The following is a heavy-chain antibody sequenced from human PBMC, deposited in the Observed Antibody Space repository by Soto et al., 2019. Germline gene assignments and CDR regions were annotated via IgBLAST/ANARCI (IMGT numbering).Heavy chain of an antibody. J-gene: IGHJ4*01. CDR3: ARGVRFLELFNENYFDL. CDR1: GGSISSSSYF. Sequence: PSETLSLTCSVSGGSISSSSYFWGWIRQPPGKGLEWIGSIYYSGSTYYNPSLKSRVTVSVDTSRDQFSLRLSSVSAADTAVYYCARGVRFLELFNENYFDLSGHGILVTVSS. CDR2: IYYSGST. V-gene: IGHV4-39*01. D-gene: IGHD3-3*01.